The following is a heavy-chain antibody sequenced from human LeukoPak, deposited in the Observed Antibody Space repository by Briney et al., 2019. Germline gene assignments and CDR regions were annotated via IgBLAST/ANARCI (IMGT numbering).Heavy chain of an antibody. CDR3: AKQLGYCSDGSCYFPY. Sequence: PGGSLRLSCAASGFTFSSSAMSWVRQAPGKGLEWVSAISNNGDYTYYADSVQGRFTISRDNSKSTLYLQMNSLRAEDTAVYYCAKQLGYCSDGSCYFPYWGQGTLVTVSS. D-gene: IGHD2-15*01. CDR2: ISNNGDYT. V-gene: IGHV3-23*01. CDR1: GFTFSSSA. J-gene: IGHJ4*02.